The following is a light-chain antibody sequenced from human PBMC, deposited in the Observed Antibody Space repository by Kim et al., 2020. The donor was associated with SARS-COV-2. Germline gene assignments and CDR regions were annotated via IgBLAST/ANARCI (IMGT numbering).Light chain of an antibody. J-gene: IGLJ3*02. CDR1: SSNIGAPDE. CDR2: DNC. V-gene: IGLV1-40*01. Sequence: HRVASSSTGGSSNIGAPDEVHWYQYLPGSVPHLHIYDNCFRPSGVPDRFSGSKSGTSASLAIAGLRHEDEADYYCRSYDNGLSGWVFGGGTQLTVL. CDR3: RSYDNGLSGWV.